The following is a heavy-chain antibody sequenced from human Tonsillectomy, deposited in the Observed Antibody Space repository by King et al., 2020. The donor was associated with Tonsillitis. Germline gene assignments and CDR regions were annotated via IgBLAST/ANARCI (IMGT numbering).Heavy chain of an antibody. V-gene: IGHV4-39*01. CDR2: VFYAGIT. CDR3: ARILHGATPLFDY. CDR1: GGSISSSNYY. Sequence: QLQESGPGLVKPSETLSLTCTVSGGSISSSNYYWGWIRQPPGKGLEWLGTVFYAGITFYNPSLKSRVTVSVDTSKNQFSLKLSSVTAADTAVYYCARILHGATPLFDYWGQGTLVTVSS. D-gene: IGHD4/OR15-4a*01. J-gene: IGHJ4*02.